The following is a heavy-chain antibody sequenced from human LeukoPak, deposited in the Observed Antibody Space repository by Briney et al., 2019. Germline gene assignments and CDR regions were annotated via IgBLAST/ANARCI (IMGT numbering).Heavy chain of an antibody. CDR2: INHSGST. D-gene: IGHD6-19*01. J-gene: IGHJ4*02. V-gene: IGHV4-34*01. CDR1: GGSFSGYY. CDR3: AKRISPVAGHFDY. Sequence: SETLSLTCAVYGGSFSGYYWSWIRQPPGKGLEWIGEINHSGSTNYNPSLKSRVTISVDTSKNQFSLKLSSVTAADTAVYYCAKRISPVAGHFDYWGQGTLVTVSS.